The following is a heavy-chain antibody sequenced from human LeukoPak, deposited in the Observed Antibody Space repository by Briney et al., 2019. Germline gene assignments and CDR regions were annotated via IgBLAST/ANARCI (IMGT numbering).Heavy chain of an antibody. V-gene: IGHV4-4*07. CDR1: GGSISSYY. CDR2: IYTSGST. D-gene: IGHD5-12*01. CDR3: AREVDIVATTKGFDY. J-gene: IGHJ4*02. Sequence: PSETLSLTCAVSGGSISSYYWSWIRQPAGKGLEWIGRIYTSGSTNYNPSLKSRVTMSVDTSKNQFSLKLSSVTAADTAVYYCAREVDIVATTKGFDYWGQGTLVTVSS.